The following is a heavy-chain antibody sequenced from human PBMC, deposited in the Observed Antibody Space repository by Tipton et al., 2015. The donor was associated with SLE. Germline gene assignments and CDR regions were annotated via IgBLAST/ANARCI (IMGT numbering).Heavy chain of an antibody. CDR3: ARGVAGYYFYYYMDV. Sequence: LRLSCAVYGASFSGYYWSWIRQPPGKGLEWVGEINHSGSTNYNPSLKSRVTISVDTSKNQFSLKLTSVTAADTAVYYCARGVAGYYFYYYMDVWGKGTTVTISS. J-gene: IGHJ6*03. CDR1: GASFSGYY. V-gene: IGHV4-34*01. D-gene: IGHD3-10*01. CDR2: INHSGST.